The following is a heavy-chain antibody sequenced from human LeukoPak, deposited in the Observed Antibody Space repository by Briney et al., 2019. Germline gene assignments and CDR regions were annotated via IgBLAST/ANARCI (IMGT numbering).Heavy chain of an antibody. CDR3: ARGTNGDYGDAFDI. Sequence: GGSLRLSCAASGFTFSSYSMNWVRQAPGKGLEWVSSISSSSSYIYYADSVKGRFTISRDNAKNSLYLQMNSLRAEDTAVYYCARGTNGDYGDAFDIWGQGTMVTVSS. J-gene: IGHJ3*02. CDR2: ISSSSSYI. CDR1: GFTFSSYS. D-gene: IGHD4-17*01. V-gene: IGHV3-21*01.